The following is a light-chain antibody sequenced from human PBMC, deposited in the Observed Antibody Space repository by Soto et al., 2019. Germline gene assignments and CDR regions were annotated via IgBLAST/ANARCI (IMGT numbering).Light chain of an antibody. V-gene: IGLV2-8*01. Sequence: QSALTQPPSASGSPGQSVTISCTGTNSDVGGYNYVSWYQQHPGKVPKVMIYEVSKRPSGVPDRFSGSKSGNTASLTVSGLRAEDEADYYCCSYAGSNVIFGGGTKVTVL. CDR2: EVS. CDR1: NSDVGGYNY. CDR3: CSYAGSNVI. J-gene: IGLJ2*01.